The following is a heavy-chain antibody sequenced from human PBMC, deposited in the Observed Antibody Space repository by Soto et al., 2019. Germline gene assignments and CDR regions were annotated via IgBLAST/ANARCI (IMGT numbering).Heavy chain of an antibody. D-gene: IGHD3-10*01. J-gene: IGHJ6*02. CDR2: IYHSGST. V-gene: IGHV4-30-2*01. CDR1: GGSISSGGYS. Sequence: SETLSLTCAVSGGSISSGGYSWSWIRQPPGKGLEWIGYIYHSGSTYYNPSLKSRVTISVDRSKNQFSLKLSSVTAAGTAVYYCASYNHYYYYGMDVWGQGTTVTVSS. CDR3: ASYNHYYYYGMDV.